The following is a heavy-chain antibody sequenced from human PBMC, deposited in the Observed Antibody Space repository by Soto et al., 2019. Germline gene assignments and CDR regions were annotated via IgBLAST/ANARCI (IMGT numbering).Heavy chain of an antibody. D-gene: IGHD1-1*01. CDR3: ASVYDPEYFQH. CDR2: MNPNSGNT. Sequence: GASVKVSCKASGYTFTSYDINWVRQATGQGLEWMGWMNPNSGNTGYAQKFQGRVTMTTNTSISTAYMELSSLRSDDTAVYYCASVYDPEYFQHWGQGTLVTVSS. V-gene: IGHV1-8*01. CDR1: GYTFTSYD. J-gene: IGHJ1*01.